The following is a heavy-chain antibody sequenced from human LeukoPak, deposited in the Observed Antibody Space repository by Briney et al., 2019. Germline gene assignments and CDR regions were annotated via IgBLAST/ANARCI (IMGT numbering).Heavy chain of an antibody. CDR1: GGSISSGGYY. CDR3: ARTPHDYGDHPFDY. Sequence: PSQTLSLTCTVSGGSISSGGYYWSWIRQPPGKGLEWIGYIYHSGSTYYNPSLKSRVTISVDRSKNQFSLKLSSVTAADTAVYYCARTPHDYGDHPFDYWGQGTLVTVSS. D-gene: IGHD4-17*01. V-gene: IGHV4-30-2*01. CDR2: IYHSGST. J-gene: IGHJ4*02.